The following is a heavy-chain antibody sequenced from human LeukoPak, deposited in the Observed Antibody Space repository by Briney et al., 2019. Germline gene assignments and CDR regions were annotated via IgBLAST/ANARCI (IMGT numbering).Heavy chain of an antibody. Sequence: SVKVSCKASGGTFSSYAISWVRQAPGQGLEWMGGIIPIFGTANYAQKFQGRVTTTADESTSTAYMELSSLRSEDTAVYYCARGGDSSGSYSLNWFDPWGQGTLVTVSS. J-gene: IGHJ5*02. CDR2: IIPIFGTA. CDR1: GGTFSSYA. D-gene: IGHD3-10*01. CDR3: ARGGDSSGSYSLNWFDP. V-gene: IGHV1-69*01.